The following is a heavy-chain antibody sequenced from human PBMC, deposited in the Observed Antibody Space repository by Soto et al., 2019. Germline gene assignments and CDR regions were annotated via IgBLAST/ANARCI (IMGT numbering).Heavy chain of an antibody. V-gene: IGHV1-69*13. J-gene: IGHJ4*02. D-gene: IGHD6-13*01. CDR2: IIPYYNTL. CDR1: EGTFNSYA. CDR3: ASGASRWYPYFFDS. Sequence: SVKVSCKASEGTFNSYAIAWVRQAPGQGLEWMGGIIPYYNTLNYAQKFQDRVTITADDSTNTVYMELSSLRSDDTAVYFCASGASRWYPYFFDSWAQGTLVTVPS.